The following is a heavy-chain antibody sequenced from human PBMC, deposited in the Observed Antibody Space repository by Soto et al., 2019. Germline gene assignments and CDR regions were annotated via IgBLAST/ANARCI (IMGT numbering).Heavy chain of an antibody. J-gene: IGHJ5*01. V-gene: IGHV1-69*02. D-gene: IGHD3-9*01. CDR2: IVPVLEIV. CDR1: GDSFSSFT. CDR3: ASRTRYHIDS. Sequence: QVQLVQSGAEVKKPGSSVKVSCQASGDSFSSFTISWVRQAPGQGLEGVGRIVPVLEIVKYAQRCQGRVTITADKSTNTVYLELTSLRSEDTAVYYCASRTRYHIDSWGPGTLVNVS.